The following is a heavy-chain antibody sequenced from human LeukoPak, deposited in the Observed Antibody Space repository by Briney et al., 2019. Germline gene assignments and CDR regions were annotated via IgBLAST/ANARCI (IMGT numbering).Heavy chain of an antibody. CDR1: GYTFTSYY. V-gene: IGHV1-46*01. J-gene: IGHJ3*02. CDR3: ARDFNEPNDAFDI. Sequence: VSVKVSCKASGYTFTSYYMHWVRQAPGQGLEWMGIINPSGGSTSYAQKFQGRVTMTRDTSTSTVYMELSSLRSEDTAVYYCARDFNEPNDAFDIWGQGTMVTVSS. CDR2: INPSGGST. D-gene: IGHD1-1*01.